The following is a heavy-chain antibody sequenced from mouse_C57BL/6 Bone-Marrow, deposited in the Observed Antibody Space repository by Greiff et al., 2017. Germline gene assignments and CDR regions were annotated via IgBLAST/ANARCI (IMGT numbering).Heavy chain of an antibody. Sequence: VQLQQSGAELVKPGASVKLSCKASGYTFTSYWMHWVKQRPGQGLEWIGMIHPNSGSTNYNEKIKSKATLTVDKSSSTAYMQLSSLTSEDSAVYYCSYYYAMDYWGQGTSVTVSS. J-gene: IGHJ4*01. CDR1: GYTFTSYW. CDR3: SYYYAMDY. V-gene: IGHV1-64*01. CDR2: IHPNSGST.